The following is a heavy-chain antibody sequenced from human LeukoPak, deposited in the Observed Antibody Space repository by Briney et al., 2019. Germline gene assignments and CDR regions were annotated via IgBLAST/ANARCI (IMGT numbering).Heavy chain of an antibody. J-gene: IGHJ5*02. D-gene: IGHD3-10*01. CDR2: IWYDGSNK. Sequence: PGGSLRLSCAASGFTFSSYGMHWVRQAPGKGLEWVAVIWYDGSNKYYADSVKGRFTISRDNSKNTLYLQMNSLRAEDTAVYYCAKGNGSGVYNWFDPWGQGTLVTVSS. V-gene: IGHV3-33*06. CDR3: AKGNGSGVYNWFDP. CDR1: GFTFSSYG.